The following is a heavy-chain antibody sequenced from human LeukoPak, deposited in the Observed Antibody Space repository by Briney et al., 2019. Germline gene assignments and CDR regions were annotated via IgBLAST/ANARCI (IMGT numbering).Heavy chain of an antibody. CDR2: IWYDGSNK. Sequence: PGGSLRLSCAASGFTFSSYGMYWVRQAPGKGLEWVAVIWYDGSNKYYGDSVRGRFTISRDNSKNMLYLEMNSLRGEDTAAYYCARSVGATTDWFDPWGQGTQVIVSS. CDR3: ARSVGATTDWFDP. J-gene: IGHJ5*02. V-gene: IGHV3-33*01. D-gene: IGHD1-26*01. CDR1: GFTFSSYG.